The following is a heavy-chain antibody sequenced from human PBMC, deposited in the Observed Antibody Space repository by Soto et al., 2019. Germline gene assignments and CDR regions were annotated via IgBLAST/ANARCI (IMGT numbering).Heavy chain of an antibody. D-gene: IGHD3-16*02. Sequence: ASVKVSCKASGYTFTSYAMHWVRQAPGQRLEWMGWINAGNGNTKYSQKFQGRVTITRDTSASTAYMELSSLRSEDTAVYYCARSPSWPYYFDYWGQGTLVTVSS. CDR3: ARSPSWPYYFDY. CDR1: GYTFTSYA. CDR2: INAGNGNT. J-gene: IGHJ4*02. V-gene: IGHV1-3*01.